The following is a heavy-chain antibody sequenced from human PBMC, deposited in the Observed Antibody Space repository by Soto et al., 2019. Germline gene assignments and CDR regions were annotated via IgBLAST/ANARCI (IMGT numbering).Heavy chain of an antibody. CDR3: AKDFRRSRVAVARY. D-gene: IGHD6-19*01. CDR1: GFTFSSYG. Sequence: GGSLRLSCAASGFTFSSYGMHWVRQXPGKGLEWVAVISYDGSNKYYADSVKGRFTISRDNSKNTLYLQMNSLRAEDTAVYYCAKDFRRSRVAVARYWGQGTLVTVSS. J-gene: IGHJ4*02. CDR2: ISYDGSNK. V-gene: IGHV3-30*18.